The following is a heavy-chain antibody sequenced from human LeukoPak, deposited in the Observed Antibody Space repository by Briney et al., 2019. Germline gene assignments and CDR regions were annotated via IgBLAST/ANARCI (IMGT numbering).Heavy chain of an antibody. D-gene: IGHD1-1*01. CDR1: GFTFTTYS. CDR2: ISQTSTFI. J-gene: IGHJ4*02. Sequence: GGSLGLSCAASGFTFTTYSMNWVRQTPGKGLEWVSSISQTSTFIYYADSVKGRFTISRDNAKNSLYLQMNSLRAEDTGVYFCARDPGTGDAYNCDYWGQGTLVTVSS. CDR3: ARDPGTGDAYNCDY. V-gene: IGHV3-21*01.